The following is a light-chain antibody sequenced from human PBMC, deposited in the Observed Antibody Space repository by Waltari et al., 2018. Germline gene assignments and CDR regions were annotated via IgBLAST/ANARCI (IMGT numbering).Light chain of an antibody. J-gene: IGKJ1*01. CDR1: LGISSR. Sequence: DIQMTQSPSSVSASVGDRVTLTCRASLGISSRLAWYQQKPGKAPTLLIYDASSLHSGVPSRFSGSGSGTDFTLTIRSLQPEDFATYYCQQVNSFPRTFGQGTKVEVK. CDR3: QQVNSFPRT. V-gene: IGKV1-12*01. CDR2: DAS.